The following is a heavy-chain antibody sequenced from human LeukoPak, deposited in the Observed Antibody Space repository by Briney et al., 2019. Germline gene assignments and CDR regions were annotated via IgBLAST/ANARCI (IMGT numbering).Heavy chain of an antibody. CDR1: GGSISSYY. CDR3: ARGLIVVVAAIYRYFDL. CDR2: INHSGST. V-gene: IGHV4-34*01. J-gene: IGHJ2*01. Sequence: SETLSLTCTVSGGSISSYYWSWIRQPPGKGLEWIGEINHSGSTNYNPSLKSRVTISVDTSKNQFSLKLSSVTAADTAVYYCARGLIVVVAAIYRYFDLWGRGTLVTVSS. D-gene: IGHD2-21*02.